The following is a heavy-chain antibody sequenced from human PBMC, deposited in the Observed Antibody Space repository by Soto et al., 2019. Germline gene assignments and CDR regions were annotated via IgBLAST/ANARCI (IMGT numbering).Heavy chain of an antibody. J-gene: IGHJ4*02. CDR2: IKSKTDGGTT. CDR1: GFTFSNAW. D-gene: IGHD3-10*01. V-gene: IGHV3-15*01. Sequence: GGSLRLSCAASGFTFSNAWMRWVRQAPGKGLEWVGRIKSKTDGGTTDYAAPVKGRFTISRDDSKNTLYLQMNSLKTEDTAVYYCTTDRYSMVRGVIRYWGQGTLVTVSS. CDR3: TTDRYSMVRGVIRY.